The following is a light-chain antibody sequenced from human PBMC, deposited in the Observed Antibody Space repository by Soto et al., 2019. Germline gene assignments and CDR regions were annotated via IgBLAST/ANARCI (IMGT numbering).Light chain of an antibody. CDR1: SSDVGSYNL. CDR3: CSYAGSNSYV. Sequence: QSALTQPASVSGSPGQSITISCTGTSSDVGSYNLVSWYQQHPGKAPKPMIYEVDKRPSGVSNRFSGSKSGNTASLTISGLQAGDEADYYCCSYAGSNSYVFGTGTKVTVL. J-gene: IGLJ1*01. CDR2: EVD. V-gene: IGLV2-23*02.